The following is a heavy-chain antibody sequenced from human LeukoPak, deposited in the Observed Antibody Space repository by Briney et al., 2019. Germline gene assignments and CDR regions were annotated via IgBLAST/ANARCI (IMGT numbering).Heavy chain of an antibody. Sequence: GASVKVSCKASGYTFTGYYMHWVRQAPGQGLEWMGRIIPIFGTANYAQKFQGRVTITTDESTSTAYMELSSLRSEDTAVYYCARDSSYSSGSDAFDIWGQGTMVTVSS. D-gene: IGHD6-19*01. CDR2: IIPIFGTA. J-gene: IGHJ3*02. CDR1: GYTFTGYY. V-gene: IGHV1-69*05. CDR3: ARDSSYSSGSDAFDI.